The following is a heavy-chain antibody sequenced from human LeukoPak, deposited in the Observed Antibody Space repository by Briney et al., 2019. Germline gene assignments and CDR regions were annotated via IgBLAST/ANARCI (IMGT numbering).Heavy chain of an antibody. V-gene: IGHV4-61*01. Sequence: PSETLSLTCTVSGGSVSSGSYYRSWIRQPPGKGLEWNGYIYYSGSTNYNPSLKSRVTISVDTSKNQFSLKLSSVTAAGTAVYYCARYQLRPRAFYFDYWGQGTLVTVSS. CDR2: IYYSGST. D-gene: IGHD2-2*01. CDR1: GGSVSSGSYY. J-gene: IGHJ4*02. CDR3: ARYQLRPRAFYFDY.